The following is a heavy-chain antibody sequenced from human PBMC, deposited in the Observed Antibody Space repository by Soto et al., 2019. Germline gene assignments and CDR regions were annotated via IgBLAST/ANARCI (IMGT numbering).Heavy chain of an antibody. V-gene: IGHV3-48*01. J-gene: IGHJ6*03. CDR3: ARALYDFWSGYYPANYYYYYMDV. D-gene: IGHD3-3*01. Sequence: EVQLVESGGGLVQPGGSLRLSCAASGFTFSSYSMNWVRQAPGKGLEWVSYISSSSSTIYYADSVKGRFTISRDNAKNALYLQMNSLRAEDTAVYYCARALYDFWSGYYPANYYYYYMDVWGKGTTVTVSS. CDR1: GFTFSSYS. CDR2: ISSSSSTI.